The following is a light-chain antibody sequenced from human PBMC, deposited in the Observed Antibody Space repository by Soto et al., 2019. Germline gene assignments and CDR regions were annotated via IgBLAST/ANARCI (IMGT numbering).Light chain of an antibody. CDR3: QQYDKWPHT. V-gene: IGKV3-15*01. Sequence: EMVMTQSPATLSVSPGEGATLSCRASRSLSRNLAWYQQQPGQAPRLLIFYASTRATGIPARFSGSGSGTDFTLTISILQSEDFAVYYCQQYDKWPHTFGQGTKLEIK. J-gene: IGKJ2*01. CDR1: RSLSRN. CDR2: YAS.